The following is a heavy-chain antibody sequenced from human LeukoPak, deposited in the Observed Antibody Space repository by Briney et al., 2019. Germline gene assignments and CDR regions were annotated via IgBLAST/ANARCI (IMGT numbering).Heavy chain of an antibody. CDR2: IYYSGST. V-gene: IGHV4-59*12. CDR3: ARDATYYYDSSGYYDDY. J-gene: IGHJ4*02. CDR1: GGSISSYY. D-gene: IGHD3-22*01. Sequence: PSETLSLTCTVSGGSISSYYWSWIRQPPGKGLEWIGYIYYSGSTNYNPSLKSRVTISVDTSKNQFSLKLSSVTAADTAVYYCARDATYYYDSSGYYDDYWGQGTLVTVSS.